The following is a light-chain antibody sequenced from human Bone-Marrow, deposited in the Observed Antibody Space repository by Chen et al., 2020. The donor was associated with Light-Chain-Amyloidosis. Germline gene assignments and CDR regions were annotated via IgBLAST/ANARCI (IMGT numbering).Light chain of an antibody. Sequence: QSALTHPPPVSGSPGQPIAFSSPGTSNDIGGYNYFSWYQQRPGKAPKLMIYDVNYRPSGVSNRFSGSKSGNTASLTISGLQAEDEADYYCSSYRSSSAVVFGGGTKLTVL. CDR3: SSYRSSSAVV. J-gene: IGLJ2*01. CDR1: SNDIGGYNY. V-gene: IGLV2-14*01. CDR2: DVN.